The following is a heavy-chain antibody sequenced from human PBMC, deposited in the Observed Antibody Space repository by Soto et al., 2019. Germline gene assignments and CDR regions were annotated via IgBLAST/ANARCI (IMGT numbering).Heavy chain of an antibody. CDR3: ASAPFARGVHDFDY. Sequence: SETLSLTCTVSGGSISSYYWSWIRQPPGKGLEWIGYIYHSGSTYYNPSLKSRVTISVDRSKNQFSLKLSSVTAADTAVYYCASAPFARGVHDFDYWGQGNLVTLS. CDR1: GGSISSYY. J-gene: IGHJ4*02. D-gene: IGHD3-10*01. CDR2: IYHSGST. V-gene: IGHV4-59*12.